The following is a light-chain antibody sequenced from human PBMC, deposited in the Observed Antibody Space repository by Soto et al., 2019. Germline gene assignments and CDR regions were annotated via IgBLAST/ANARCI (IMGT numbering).Light chain of an antibody. Sequence: EIVMTQSPATLSVSPWERTTLSFMASQSVRSNLAWYQQKPGQAPRLLIYGASTRATAIPARFSGSGSGTEFTLTISSLQSEDFAIYYCQQYNNWPPITFGQGTKVDVK. CDR1: QSVRSN. CDR3: QQYNNWPPIT. J-gene: IGKJ1*01. V-gene: IGKV3-15*01. CDR2: GAS.